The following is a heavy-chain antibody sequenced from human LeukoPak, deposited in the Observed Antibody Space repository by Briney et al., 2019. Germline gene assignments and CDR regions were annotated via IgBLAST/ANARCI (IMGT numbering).Heavy chain of an antibody. CDR3: ARGNYYDHDAFDI. CDR2: IYYSGST. Sequence: PSQTLSLTCTVSGGSISSGGYYWSWIRQHPGKGPKWIGYIYYSGSTYYNPSLKSRVTISVDTSKNQFSLKLSSVTAADTAVYYCARGNYYDHDAFDIWGQGTMVTVSS. D-gene: IGHD3-22*01. J-gene: IGHJ3*02. CDR1: GGSISSGGYY. V-gene: IGHV4-31*03.